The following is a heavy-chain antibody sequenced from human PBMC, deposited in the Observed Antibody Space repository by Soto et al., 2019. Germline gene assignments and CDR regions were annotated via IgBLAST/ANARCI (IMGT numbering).Heavy chain of an antibody. V-gene: IGHV3-23*01. CDR1: GFTFTNYA. CDR3: AKDPWGPMDAFDI. D-gene: IGHD7-27*01. J-gene: IGHJ3*02. CDR2: ISGSGRST. Sequence: EVQLLESGGGLVQPGGSLRLSCAASGFTFTNYAMTWVRQAPGKGLKWVSAISGSGRSTYYADSVKGRFTISRDNSKNTLYLQMNSLRIDGTAVYFCAKDPWGPMDAFDIWGQGTMVTVSS.